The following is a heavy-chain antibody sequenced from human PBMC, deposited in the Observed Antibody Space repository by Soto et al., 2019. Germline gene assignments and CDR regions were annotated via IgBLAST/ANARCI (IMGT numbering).Heavy chain of an antibody. CDR1: GYTFTSYG. J-gene: IGHJ6*02. CDR2: ISAYNGNT. V-gene: IGHV1-18*01. CDR3: ASKNFPGYGDYYYGMYV. D-gene: IGHD1-26*01. Sequence: QVQLVQSGAEVKKPGASVKVSCKASGYTFTSYGISWVRQAPGQGLEWMGWISAYNGNTNYAQNLQGRVTMTTDKSTRTAYMERRSLRSDDTAVYYWASKNFPGYGDYYYGMYVWGQGTTVTVSS.